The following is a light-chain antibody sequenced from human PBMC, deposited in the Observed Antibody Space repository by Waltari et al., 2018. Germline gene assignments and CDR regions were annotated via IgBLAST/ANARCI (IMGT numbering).Light chain of an antibody. V-gene: IGLV1-47*01. CDR1: RSHIGHHS. CDR3: AVWDDSLSGRV. J-gene: IGLJ3*02. Sequence: QSVLTQPPSASGTPGQRVTISCSGSRSHIGHHSVYWYQQPPGTAPKLLIYRNNQRPSGVPDRFSGSKSGTSASLAISGLRSEDEADYYCAVWDDSLSGRVFGGGTKVTVL. CDR2: RNN.